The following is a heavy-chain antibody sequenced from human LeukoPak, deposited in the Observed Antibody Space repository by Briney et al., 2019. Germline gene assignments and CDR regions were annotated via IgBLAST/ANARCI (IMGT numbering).Heavy chain of an antibody. J-gene: IGHJ4*02. D-gene: IGHD6-19*01. CDR3: ARAPGIAVAGIDFDY. Sequence: ASVKVSCKASGGTFSSYAISWVRQAPGQGLEWMGGIIPIFGTANYAQKFQGRVTITADESTSTAYMELGSLRSEDTAVYYCARAPGIAVAGIDFDYWGQGTLVTVSS. V-gene: IGHV1-69*13. CDR2: IIPIFGTA. CDR1: GGTFSSYA.